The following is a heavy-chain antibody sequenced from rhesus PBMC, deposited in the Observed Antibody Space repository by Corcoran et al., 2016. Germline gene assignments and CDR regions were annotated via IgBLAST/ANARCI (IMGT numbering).Heavy chain of an antibody. J-gene: IGHJ4*01. D-gene: IGHD5-42*01. CDR2: IYGGSGSN. Sequence: QVQLQESGPGLVKPSETLSLTCAVSGGSISSSNWWSWIRQSPGKGLEWIWYIYGGSGSNSDNPSIKSRVTISTDTSKNQLSLKLTTVTAADTAVYYCASGGSKDRNDYWGQGVLVTGSS. CDR1: GGSISSSNW. V-gene: IGHV4-92*01. CDR3: ASGGSKDRNDY.